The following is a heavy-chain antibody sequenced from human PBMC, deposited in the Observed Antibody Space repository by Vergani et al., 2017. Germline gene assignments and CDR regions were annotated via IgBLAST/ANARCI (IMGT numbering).Heavy chain of an antibody. CDR2: ISGSGGST. Sequence: EVQLVESGGGLVKPGGSLRLSCAASGFTFSSYAMSWVRQAPGKGLEWVSAISGSGGSTYYADSVKGRFTISRDNAKNSLYLQMNSLRAEDTAVYYCARGGYGDYYYYYYMDVWGKGTTVTVSS. V-gene: IGHV3-23*04. CDR1: GFTFSSYA. CDR3: ARGGYGDYYYYYYMDV. J-gene: IGHJ6*03. D-gene: IGHD4-17*01.